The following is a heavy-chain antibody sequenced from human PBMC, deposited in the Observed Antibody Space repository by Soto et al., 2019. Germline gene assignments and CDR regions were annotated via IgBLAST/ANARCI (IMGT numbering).Heavy chain of an antibody. J-gene: IGHJ5*02. CDR1: GGSISSGGYY. V-gene: IGHV4-31*03. D-gene: IGHD6-13*01. CDR2: IYYSGST. CDR3: ARDVAAAGWPNWFGP. Sequence: QVQLQESGPGLVKPSQTLSLTCTVSGGSISSGGYYWIWIRQHPGKGLEWIGYIYYSGSTYYNPSLRGRVTLAVDTPKNQCSLKLGSVTAADTAVYYCARDVAAAGWPNWFGPWGQGTLVTVSS.